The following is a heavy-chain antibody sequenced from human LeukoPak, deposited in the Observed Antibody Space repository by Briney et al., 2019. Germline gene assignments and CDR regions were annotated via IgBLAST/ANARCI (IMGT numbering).Heavy chain of an antibody. Sequence: SETLSLTCAVSGGSISSISSTNWWSWVRQPPGKGLEWIGEISHSGNTNYNPSLKSRVTISVDKSKNQFSLKLNSVTAADTAVYYCARLVVIHLNWFDPWGQGTLVTVSS. CDR2: ISHSGNT. CDR1: GGSISSISSTNW. J-gene: IGHJ5*02. CDR3: ARLVVIHLNWFDP. D-gene: IGHD3-22*01. V-gene: IGHV4-4*02.